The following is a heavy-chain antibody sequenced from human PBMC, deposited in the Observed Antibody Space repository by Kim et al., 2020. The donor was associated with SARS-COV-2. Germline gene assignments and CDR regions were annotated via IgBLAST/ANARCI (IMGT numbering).Heavy chain of an antibody. V-gene: IGHV3-23*01. CDR3: AKDSGAMVRGVIKESSFDY. CDR1: GFTFSSYA. J-gene: IGHJ4*02. CDR2: ISGSGGST. Sequence: GGSLRLSCAASGFTFSSYAMSWVRQAPGKGLEWVSAISGSGGSTYYADSVKGRFTISRDNSKNTLYLQMNSLRAEDTAVYYCAKDSGAMVRGVIKESSFDYWGQGTLVTVSS. D-gene: IGHD3-10*01.